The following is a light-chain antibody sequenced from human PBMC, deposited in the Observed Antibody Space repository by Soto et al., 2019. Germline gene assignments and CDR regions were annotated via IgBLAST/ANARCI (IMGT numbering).Light chain of an antibody. CDR2: AAS. Sequence: DIQMTQSPSSLSASVGDRVTITCRASQSISSYLNLYQQKPGKAPKLLIYAASNLQSGVPSRFGGSGSGTDFTLTISSLQPEDFATYYCQQSYSTPPTFGQGTKVEIK. CDR1: QSISSY. V-gene: IGKV1-39*01. CDR3: QQSYSTPPT. J-gene: IGKJ1*01.